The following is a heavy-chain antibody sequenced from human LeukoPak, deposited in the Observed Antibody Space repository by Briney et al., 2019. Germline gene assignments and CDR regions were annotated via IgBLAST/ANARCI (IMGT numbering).Heavy chain of an antibody. Sequence: GESLRVSCAVSGFTFSINDMSWVRQAPGRGVEWVSVSCVSGGATYYADSVKGRFTISRDNSKNTLYLQTNSLRAEDTAVYYCAKGGWLEYWGQGTLVTVSS. CDR1: GFTFSIND. D-gene: IGHD6-19*01. CDR2: SCVSGGAT. V-gene: IGHV3-23*01. J-gene: IGHJ4*02. CDR3: AKGGWLEY.